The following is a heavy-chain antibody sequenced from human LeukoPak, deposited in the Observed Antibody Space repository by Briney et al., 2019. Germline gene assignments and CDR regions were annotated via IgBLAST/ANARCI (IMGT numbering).Heavy chain of an antibody. Sequence: PSGTLSLTCAVSGGSIRSSNWWSWVRQPPGKGLEWIGYIYYSGSTNYNPSLKSRVTISVDTSKNQFSLKLSSVTAADTAVYYCARDLNLGSSPYVTPYNWFDPWGQGTLVTVSS. CDR2: IYYSGST. V-gene: IGHV4-4*02. CDR3: ARDLNLGSSPYVTPYNWFDP. CDR1: GGSIRSSNW. D-gene: IGHD1-26*01. J-gene: IGHJ5*02.